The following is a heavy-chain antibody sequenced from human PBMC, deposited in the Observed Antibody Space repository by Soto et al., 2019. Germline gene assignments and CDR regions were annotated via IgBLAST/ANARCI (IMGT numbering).Heavy chain of an antibody. Sequence: ASVKVSSKASGGTFSSYAISWVRQAPGQGLEWMGGIIPVFGIANYAQKIQGRVSITADESTSPAHMELSSLTSEDTAVDYCAREWEHVIVVPGLFDPWGQGTLVTVPS. D-gene: IGHD3-22*01. V-gene: IGHV1-69*13. CDR3: AREWEHVIVVPGLFDP. CDR1: GGTFSSYA. CDR2: IIPVFGIA. J-gene: IGHJ5*02.